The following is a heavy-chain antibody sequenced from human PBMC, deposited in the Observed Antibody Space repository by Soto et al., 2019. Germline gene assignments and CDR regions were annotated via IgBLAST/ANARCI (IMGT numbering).Heavy chain of an antibody. V-gene: IGHV3-30-3*01. Sequence: QVQLVESGGGVVQPGRSLRLSCAASGFTFSSYAMHWVRQAPGKGLEWVAVISYDGSNKYYADSVKGRFTISRDNSKNTIYLQMNSLRAEDTAVYYCATDRPLGGEWFFDLWGRGTLVTVSS. D-gene: IGHD3-16*01. CDR1: GFTFSSYA. CDR3: ATDRPLGGEWFFDL. CDR2: ISYDGSNK. J-gene: IGHJ2*01.